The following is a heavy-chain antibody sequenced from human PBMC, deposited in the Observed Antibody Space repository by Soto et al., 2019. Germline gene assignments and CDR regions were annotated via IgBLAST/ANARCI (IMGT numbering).Heavy chain of an antibody. V-gene: IGHV3-30*18. J-gene: IGHJ4*02. D-gene: IGHD7-27*01. CDR2: ISHDGVDE. CDR3: AKTGDWGPLSPGTNYLAS. CDR1: GFTFSSYG. Sequence: QVQLVESGGGVVQPGKSLRLSCAASGFTFSSYGMHWVRQAPGKGLEWVAIISHDGVDEYYVDSVKGRFTISRDNSQNTLFLQMDSLRAEDTAIYYCAKTGDWGPLSPGTNYLASWGQGTLVTVSS.